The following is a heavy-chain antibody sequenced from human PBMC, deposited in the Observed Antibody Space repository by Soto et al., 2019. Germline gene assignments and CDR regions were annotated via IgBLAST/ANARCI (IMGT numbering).Heavy chain of an antibody. D-gene: IGHD4-17*01. V-gene: IGHV1-3*01. CDR3: ARDHDYGGNYDAFDI. CDR2: INAGNGNR. Sequence: ASVKVSCKASGYTFTSYAMHWVRQAPGQRLEWMGWINAGNGNRKYSQKFQGRVTITRDTSASTAYMELNGLRAEDTAVYYCARDHDYGGNYDAFDIWGQGTMVTVSS. CDR1: GYTFTSYA. J-gene: IGHJ3*02.